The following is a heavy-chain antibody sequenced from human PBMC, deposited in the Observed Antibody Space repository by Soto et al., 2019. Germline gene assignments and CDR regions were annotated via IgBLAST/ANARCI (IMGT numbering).Heavy chain of an antibody. CDR3: RRNADYYGLDV. V-gene: IGHV3-49*02. CDR2: RTSPAYAETT. Sequence: VRRAPGSGLEWVGFRTSPAYAETTEYAESVKGRFIISRDDSKSVAYLHMNSLQTEDTARYYCRRNADYYGLDVWGRGTTVSVSS. J-gene: IGHJ6*02.